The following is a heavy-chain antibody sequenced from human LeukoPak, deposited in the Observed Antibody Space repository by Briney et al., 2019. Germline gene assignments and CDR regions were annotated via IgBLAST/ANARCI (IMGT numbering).Heavy chain of an antibody. J-gene: IGHJ4*02. D-gene: IGHD2/OR15-2a*01. CDR2: ISAYNGNT. CDR3: ARTSYEYSDLLRPGDY. Sequence: ASVKVSCKASGYTFTSYGISWVRQAPGQGLEWMGWISAYNGNTNYAQKLQGRVTMTTDTSTSTAYMELRSLRSDDTAVYYCARTSYEYSDLLRPGDYWGQGTLVTVSS. CDR1: GYTFTSYG. V-gene: IGHV1-18*01.